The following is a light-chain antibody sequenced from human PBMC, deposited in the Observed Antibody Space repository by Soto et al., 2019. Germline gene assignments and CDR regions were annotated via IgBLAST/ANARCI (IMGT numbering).Light chain of an antibody. J-gene: IGKJ4*01. CDR1: QSVSSN. V-gene: IGKV3-15*01. CDR2: GAS. CDR3: QQYNDWPLT. Sequence: EIVMTQYKATLSVYPGERSALSCRASQSVSSNLAWYQQKPGQAPRLLIYGASNRAPDIPVRFSGSGSGRDFTLSISRLQSEDFAVYYCQQYNDWPLTFGGGTNVDI.